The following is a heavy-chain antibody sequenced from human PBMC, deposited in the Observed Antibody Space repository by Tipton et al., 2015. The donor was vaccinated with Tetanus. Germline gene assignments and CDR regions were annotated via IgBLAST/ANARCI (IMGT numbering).Heavy chain of an antibody. Sequence: CAASGFIFSSYGIHWVRQAPGKGLEWLAVSWYDGTDKYYADSVKGRFTISRDNSKNTLYLQMNSLRTEDTALYYCAREADCSGGSCFSGDFDTWGQGTQVTVSS. D-gene: IGHD2-15*01. J-gene: IGHJ4*02. V-gene: IGHV3-33*01. CDR2: SWYDGTDK. CDR1: GFIFSSYG. CDR3: AREADCSGGSCFSGDFDT.